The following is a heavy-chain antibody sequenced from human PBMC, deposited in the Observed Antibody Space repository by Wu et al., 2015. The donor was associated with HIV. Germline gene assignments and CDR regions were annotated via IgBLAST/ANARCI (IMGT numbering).Heavy chain of an antibody. Sequence: QVQLVQSGAEVKKPGASVKVSCKASGYTFTCYGISWVRQAPGQGLEWMGWISAYNGNTNYAQKLQGRVTMTTDTSTSTAYMELRSPRSDDTAVYYCARVYYSSWQQLVTPSDYWGQGTLVTVSS. CDR1: GYTFTCYG. CDR3: ARVYYSSWQQLVTPSDY. D-gene: IGHD6-13*01. CDR2: ISAYNGNT. V-gene: IGHV1-18*01. J-gene: IGHJ4*02.